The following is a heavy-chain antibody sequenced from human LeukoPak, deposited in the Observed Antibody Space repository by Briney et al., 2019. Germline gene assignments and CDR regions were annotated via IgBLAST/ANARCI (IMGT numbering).Heavy chain of an antibody. CDR3: TRDNYPNGMDV. CDR2: MNPNSGNT. J-gene: IGHJ6*02. CDR1: GYTFTSYD. V-gene: IGHV1-8*01. Sequence: GASVKVSCKASGYTFTSYDISWVRQATGQGLGWMGWMNPNSGNTGYAQKFQGRVTMTRSTSINTAYLELSSLGSDDTAVYFCTRDNYPNGMDVWGQGTTVTVSS. D-gene: IGHD4-11*01.